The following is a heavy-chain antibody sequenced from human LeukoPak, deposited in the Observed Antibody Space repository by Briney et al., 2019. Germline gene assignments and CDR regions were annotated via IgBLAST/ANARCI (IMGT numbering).Heavy chain of an antibody. V-gene: IGHV3-30*03. CDR2: ISYDGSNK. Sequence: GGSLRLSCAAFGFSFSSYSMNWVRQAPGKGLEWVAVISYDGSNKYYADSVKGRFTISRDNSKNTLCLQMNSLRAEDTAVYYCAREWEHDYWGQGTLVTVSS. CDR3: AREWEHDY. CDR1: GFSFSSYS. J-gene: IGHJ4*02. D-gene: IGHD1-26*01.